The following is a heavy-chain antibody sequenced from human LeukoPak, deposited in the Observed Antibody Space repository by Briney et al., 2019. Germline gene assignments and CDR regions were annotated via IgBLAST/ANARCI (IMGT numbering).Heavy chain of an antibody. V-gene: IGHV4-59*01. CDR1: GGSISSYY. D-gene: IGHD2-21*01. CDR3: ARADCGGDCYLDY. Sequence: SETLSLTCTVSGGSISSYYWSWIRQPPGKGLEGIGYIYYSGSTNYNPSLKSRVTISVDTSKNQFSLKLSSVTAADTAVYYCARADCGGDCYLDYWGQGTLVTVSS. CDR2: IYYSGST. J-gene: IGHJ4*02.